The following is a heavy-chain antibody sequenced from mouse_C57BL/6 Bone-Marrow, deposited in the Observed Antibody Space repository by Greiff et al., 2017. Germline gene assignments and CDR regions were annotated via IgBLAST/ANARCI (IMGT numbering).Heavy chain of an antibody. CDR3: ARFITTVVAPIWYAMDY. D-gene: IGHD1-1*01. J-gene: IGHJ4*01. CDR1: GYTFTSYG. Sequence: VQLQQSGAELARPGASVKLSCKASGYTFTSYGISWVKQRTGQGLEWIGEIYPRSGNTYYNEKFKGKATLTADKSSSTAYMELRSLTSEDSAVYFWARFITTVVAPIWYAMDYWGQGTSVTVSS. CDR2: IYPRSGNT. V-gene: IGHV1-81*01.